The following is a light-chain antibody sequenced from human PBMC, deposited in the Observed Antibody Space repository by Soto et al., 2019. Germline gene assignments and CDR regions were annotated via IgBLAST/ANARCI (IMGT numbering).Light chain of an antibody. CDR1: SSDVGAYNY. V-gene: IGLV2-14*01. Sequence: QSVLTQPASVSGSPGQSITISCTGTSSDVGAYNYVSWYQQHPGKAPKLMIYDVSNRPSGVSSRFSGSKSGNTASLTLSGLQAEDEADYYCSSYTTSRIYVFGTGTKVTVL. CDR2: DVS. J-gene: IGLJ1*01. CDR3: SSYTTSRIYV.